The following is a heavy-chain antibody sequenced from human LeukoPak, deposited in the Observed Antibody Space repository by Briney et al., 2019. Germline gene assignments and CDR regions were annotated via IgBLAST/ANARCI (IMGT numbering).Heavy chain of an antibody. CDR2: IYHSGST. D-gene: IGHD3-10*01. CDR1: GYSISSGYY. V-gene: IGHV4-38-2*01. J-gene: IGHJ5*02. Sequence: ASEPLSLTCAVSGYSISSGYYWGWIRQPPGKGLEWIGSIYHSGSTYYNPSLKSRVTISVDTSKNQFSLKLSSVTAADTAVYYCARGYYYGSGGRFDPWGQGTLVTVSS. CDR3: ARGYYYGSGGRFDP.